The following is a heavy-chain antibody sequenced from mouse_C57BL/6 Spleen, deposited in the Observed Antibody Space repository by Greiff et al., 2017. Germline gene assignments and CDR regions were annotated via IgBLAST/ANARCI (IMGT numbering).Heavy chain of an antibody. V-gene: IGHV1-53*01. Sequence: QVQLQQPGTELVKPGASVKLSCTASGYTFTSYWMHWVKQRPGPGLEWIGNINPSNGGTNYNEKFKSKATLTVDKSSSTAYMQLSSLTSEDSAVYYCAREGPNWDVDYWGQGTTLTVSS. CDR3: AREGPNWDVDY. D-gene: IGHD4-1*01. CDR1: GYTFTSYW. J-gene: IGHJ2*01. CDR2: INPSNGGT.